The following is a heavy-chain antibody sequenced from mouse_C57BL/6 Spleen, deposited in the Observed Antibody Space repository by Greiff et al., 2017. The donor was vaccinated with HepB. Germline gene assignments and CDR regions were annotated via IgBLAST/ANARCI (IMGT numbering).Heavy chain of an antibody. Sequence: VQLQQSGAELARPGASVKLSCKASGYTFTSYGISWVKQRTGQGLEWIGEIYPRSGNTYYNEKFKGKATLTADKSSSTAYMELRSLTSEDSAVYFCARCGGTYDYDGLFAYWGQGTLVTVSA. CDR2: IYPRSGNT. CDR3: ARCGGTYDYDGLFAY. D-gene: IGHD2-4*01. CDR1: GYTFTSYG. V-gene: IGHV1-81*01. J-gene: IGHJ3*01.